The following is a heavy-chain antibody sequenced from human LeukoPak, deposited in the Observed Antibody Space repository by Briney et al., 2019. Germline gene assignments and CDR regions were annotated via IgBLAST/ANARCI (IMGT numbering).Heavy chain of an antibody. CDR3: ARGGLRYFEWLLSDY. CDR2: IRSKAYGGTT. V-gene: IGHV3-49*03. Sequence: PGRSLRPSCITSGFTFGDYPVSWFRQAPGKGLEWVGFIRSKAYGGTTEYAASLKGRFIISRDDSRSIAYLQMNSLKIEDTAVYHCARGGLRYFEWLLSDYWGQGTLVTVSS. D-gene: IGHD3-9*01. CDR1: GFTFGDYP. J-gene: IGHJ4*02.